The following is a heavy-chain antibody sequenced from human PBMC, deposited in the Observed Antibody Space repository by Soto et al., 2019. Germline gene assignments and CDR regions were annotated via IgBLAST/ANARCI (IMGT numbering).Heavy chain of an antibody. CDR2: ISGSSNTM. J-gene: IGHJ6*02. CDR3: ATINYDFMGYYAMGL. V-gene: IGHV3-48*02. Sequence: ELQLVESGGGLVQPGGSLKLSCAASGFTFSSYDMDWVRQAPGKGLEWLSRISGSSNTMYYADSVKGRFTISRDNAKNALVLQMNSLRDEDTAVYYCATINYDFMGYYAMGLWGQGTTVTVSS. CDR1: GFTFSSYD. D-gene: IGHD3-3*01.